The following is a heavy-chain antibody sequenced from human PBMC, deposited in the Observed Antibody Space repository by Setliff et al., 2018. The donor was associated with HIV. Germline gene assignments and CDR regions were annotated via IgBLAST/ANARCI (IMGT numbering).Heavy chain of an antibody. V-gene: IGHV3-7*03. D-gene: IGHD3-10*01. CDR3: ITDGGLN. J-gene: IGHJ3*01. CDR2: INQDGNGK. Sequence: PGESLKISCTDSGFSSNNYWMSWVRQAPGKGLEWAAHINQDGNGKYYVDSVKGRFTISRDNAKTSIYLQMDSLRVEDTAVYYCITDGGLNWGQGTMVTVSS. CDR1: GFSSNNYW.